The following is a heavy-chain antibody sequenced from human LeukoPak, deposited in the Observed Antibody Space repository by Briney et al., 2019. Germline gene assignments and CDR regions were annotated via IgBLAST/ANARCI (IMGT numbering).Heavy chain of an antibody. CDR3: AREEGDFWSGYYSFDY. Sequence: ASVKVSCKASGGTFSSYAISWVRQAPGQGLEWMGGIIPIFGTANYAQKFQGRVTITADESTSTAYMELSSLRSEDTAVYYCAREEGDFWSGYYSFDYWGQGTLVTVSS. CDR2: IIPIFGTA. J-gene: IGHJ4*02. V-gene: IGHV1-69*13. CDR1: GGTFSSYA. D-gene: IGHD3-3*01.